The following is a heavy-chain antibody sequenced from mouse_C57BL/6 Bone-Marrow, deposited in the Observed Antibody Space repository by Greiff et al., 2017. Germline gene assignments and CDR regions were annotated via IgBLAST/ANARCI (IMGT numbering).Heavy chain of an antibody. V-gene: IGHV1-59*01. Sequence: QVQLQQPGAELVRPGTSVKLSCKASGYTFTSYWMHWVKQRPGQGLEWIGVIDPSDSYTNYNQKFKGKATLTVDTSSSTAYMQLSSLTSEDSAVYYCARGGVYWGQGTTLTVSS. CDR3: ARGGVY. J-gene: IGHJ2*01. CDR2: IDPSDSYT. CDR1: GYTFTSYW.